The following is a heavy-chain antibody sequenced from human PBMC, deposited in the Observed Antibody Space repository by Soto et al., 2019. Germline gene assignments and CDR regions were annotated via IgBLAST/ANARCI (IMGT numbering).Heavy chain of an antibody. CDR1: GVSISSYC. Sequence: PSETLSLTCTVSGVSISSYCWSWIRQPPGKGLEWIGYIYYSGSTNYNPSLKSRVTISVDTSKNQFSLKLSSVTAADTAVYYCARASSSWYGNYYGMDVWGQGTTVTVSS. D-gene: IGHD6-13*01. J-gene: IGHJ6*02. CDR3: ARASSSWYGNYYGMDV. V-gene: IGHV4-59*01. CDR2: IYYSGST.